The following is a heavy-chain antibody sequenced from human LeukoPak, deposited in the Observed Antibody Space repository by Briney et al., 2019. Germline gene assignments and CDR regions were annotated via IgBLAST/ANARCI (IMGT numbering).Heavy chain of an antibody. V-gene: IGHV1-18*01. CDR3: ARGRTSVTTLRYFDY. CDR1: GYTFSTYG. J-gene: IGHJ4*02. Sequence: ASVKVSCKAPGYTFSTYGINWVRQAPGQGLEWMGWISTYDGKTNYAQNLQGRVTMTTDTSTSTAYLELRSLRSDDTAMYYCARGRTSVTTLRYFDYWGQGTLVTVSS. CDR2: ISTYDGKT. D-gene: IGHD4-17*01.